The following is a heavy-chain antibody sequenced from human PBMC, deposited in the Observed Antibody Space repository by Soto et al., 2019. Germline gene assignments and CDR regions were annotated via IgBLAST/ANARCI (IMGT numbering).Heavy chain of an antibody. CDR3: AKDLVPESYDEISVY. CDR2: ISYDGSNK. V-gene: IGHV3-30*18. D-gene: IGHD6-13*01. J-gene: IGHJ4*02. Sequence: LRLSCAASGFTFSSYGMHWVRQAPGKGLERVAVISYDGSNKYYADSVKGRFTISRDNSKNTLYLQMNSLRAEDTAVYYCAKDLVPESYDEISVYWGQGTLVTVSS. CDR1: GFTFSSYG.